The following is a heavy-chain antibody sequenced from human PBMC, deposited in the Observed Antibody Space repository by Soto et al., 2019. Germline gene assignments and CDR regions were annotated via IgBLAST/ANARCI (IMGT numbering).Heavy chain of an antibody. V-gene: IGHV3-21*01. CDR1: GFTFSSYS. CDR2: ISSSSSYI. Sequence: EVQLVESGGGLVKPGGSLRLSCAASGFTFSSYSMNWVRQAPGKGLEWVSSISSSSSYIYYADSVKGRFTISRDNAKNSLYLQMSSLRAEDTAVYYCARAENGWFDPWGQGTLVTVSS. J-gene: IGHJ5*02. CDR3: ARAENGWFDP. D-gene: IGHD2-8*01.